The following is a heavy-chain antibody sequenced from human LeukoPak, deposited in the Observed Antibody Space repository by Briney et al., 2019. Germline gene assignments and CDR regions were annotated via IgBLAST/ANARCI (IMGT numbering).Heavy chain of an antibody. J-gene: IGHJ6*03. D-gene: IGHD1-1*01. Sequence: GGSLRLSCAASGFTFSSYGMHWVRQAPGKGLEWVAVISYDGSNKYYADSVKGRFTISRDNSKNTPYLQMNSLRAEDTAVYYCATNYRQRQKEYYYYYMDVWGKGTTVTVSS. CDR2: ISYDGSNK. V-gene: IGHV3-30*03. CDR3: ATNYRQRQKEYYYYYMDV. CDR1: GFTFSSYG.